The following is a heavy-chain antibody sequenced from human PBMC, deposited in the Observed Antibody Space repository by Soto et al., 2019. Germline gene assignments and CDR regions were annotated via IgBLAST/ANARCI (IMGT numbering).Heavy chain of an antibody. CDR2: IYHSGST. Sequence: QLQLQESGSGLVKPSQTLSLTCAVSGGSISSGGYSWSWIRQPPGKGLEWIGYIYHSGSTYYNPSLTSRVTISVARSKNQFSMKLSSVTAADTAVYYCARDLRYCPNGVCHYYFDYWGQGTLVTVSS. D-gene: IGHD2-8*01. CDR1: GGSISSGGYS. V-gene: IGHV4-30-2*01. J-gene: IGHJ4*02. CDR3: ARDLRYCPNGVCHYYFDY.